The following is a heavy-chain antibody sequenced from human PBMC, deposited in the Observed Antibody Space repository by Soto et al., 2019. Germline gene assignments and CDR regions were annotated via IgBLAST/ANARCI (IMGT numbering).Heavy chain of an antibody. J-gene: IGHJ4*02. V-gene: IGHV3-48*03. Sequence: GGSLRLSXAASGFIFSRYEMNWVRQAPGKGLEWVSYINTRGNIIHYADSVKGRFTISRDNAENSLYLQMNSLRAEDTAVYYCARDIDYYDSSGYQDYWGQGSLVTVSS. CDR3: ARDIDYYDSSGYQDY. CDR2: INTRGNII. CDR1: GFIFSRYE. D-gene: IGHD3-22*01.